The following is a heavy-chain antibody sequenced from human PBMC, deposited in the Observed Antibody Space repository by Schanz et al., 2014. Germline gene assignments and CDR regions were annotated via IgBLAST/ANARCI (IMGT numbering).Heavy chain of an antibody. D-gene: IGHD2-2*01. Sequence: QVQLVQSGAEVKKPGASVKVSCKASGYTFVSYSMHWVRQAPGQGLEWMGIVNPSVRGTHFAREFQGRVTMTTDTSTSTSYMELRSLRSDDTAVYYCARGTMPGTFDIWGQGTMVTVSS. J-gene: IGHJ3*02. CDR2: VNPSVRGT. CDR3: ARGTMPGTFDI. CDR1: GYTFVSYS. V-gene: IGHV1-46*01.